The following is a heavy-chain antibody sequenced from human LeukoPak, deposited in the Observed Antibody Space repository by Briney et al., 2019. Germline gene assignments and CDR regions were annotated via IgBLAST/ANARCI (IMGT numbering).Heavy chain of an antibody. CDR2: SYISGA. Sequence: SETLSLTCTVSDGSITSFYWSWIRQPAGKGLEWIGRSYISGANYNPSLKSRVTMSVDMSKNHFSLKLSSVTAADTAVYYCARGSYWFDLWGQGTLVTVSS. CDR3: ARGSYWFDL. V-gene: IGHV4-4*07. CDR1: DGSITSFY. J-gene: IGHJ5*02.